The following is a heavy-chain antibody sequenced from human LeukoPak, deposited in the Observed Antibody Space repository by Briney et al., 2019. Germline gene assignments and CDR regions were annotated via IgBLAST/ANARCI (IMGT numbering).Heavy chain of an antibody. Sequence: GGSLRLSCAASGFIFSDSAMHWVRQASGKGLEWVGRIRSKANSHATAYAASVKGRFTISRDDSKNTAYLQMNSLKGEDTAVYYCASGVPDYWGQGTLVTVSS. J-gene: IGHJ4*02. D-gene: IGHD3-10*01. CDR2: IRSKANSHAT. CDR1: GFIFSDSA. CDR3: ASGVPDY. V-gene: IGHV3-73*01.